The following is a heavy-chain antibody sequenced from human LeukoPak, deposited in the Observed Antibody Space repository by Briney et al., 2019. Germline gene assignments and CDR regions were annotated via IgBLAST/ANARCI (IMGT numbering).Heavy chain of an antibody. D-gene: IGHD3-10*01. CDR1: GFTFSSYE. CDR3: ARVYGSGSYYYMDV. J-gene: IGHJ6*03. CDR2: ISSSGSTI. V-gene: IGHV3-48*03. Sequence: GGSLRLSCAASGFTFSSYEMNWVRQAPGKGLEWVSYISSSGSTIYYADSVKGRFTISRDNAKNSLYLQMNSLRAEDTAVYYCARVYGSGSYYYMDVWGKGTTVTISS.